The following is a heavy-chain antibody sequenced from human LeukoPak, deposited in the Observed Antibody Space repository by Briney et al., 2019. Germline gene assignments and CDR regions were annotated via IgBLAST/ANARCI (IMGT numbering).Heavy chain of an antibody. J-gene: IGHJ4*02. CDR1: GYSISSGYY. CDR3: ARDSGIVATPFDY. D-gene: IGHD5-12*01. V-gene: IGHV4-38-2*02. CDR2: IYHSGST. Sequence: SETLSLTCTVSGYSISSGYYWGWIRQPPGKGLEWIGSIYHSGSTYYNPSLKSRVTISVDTSKNQFSLKLSSVTAADTAVYYCARDSGIVATPFDYWGQGTLVTVSS.